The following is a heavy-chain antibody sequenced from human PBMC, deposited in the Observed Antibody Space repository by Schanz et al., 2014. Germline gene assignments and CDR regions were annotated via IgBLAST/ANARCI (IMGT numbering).Heavy chain of an antibody. CDR1: GFIFNDYY. V-gene: IGHV3-11*01. CDR3: AKVQTHTLYGGNSCFDY. D-gene: IGHD2-21*02. CDR2: ISRDGTTS. Sequence: QVQLVESGGGLVKPGGSLRLSCAASGFIFNDYYMNWIRQAPGKGLEWLSYISRDGTTSYYADSVKGRFTISRDNAKNSLYLQMNSLRPEDTALYYCAKVQTHTLYGGNSCFDYWGQGTLVTVSS. J-gene: IGHJ4*02.